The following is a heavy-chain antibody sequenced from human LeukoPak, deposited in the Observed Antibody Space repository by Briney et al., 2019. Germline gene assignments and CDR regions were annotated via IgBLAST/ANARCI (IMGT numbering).Heavy chain of an antibody. Sequence: PGGSLRLSCAASGFTFISYWMHWVRQAPGKGLVWVSRINGYGSSTDFEDSVKGRFTISRDNAKNTLYLQMNSLRAEDTAVYYCARDAPGNTALDYWGQGTLVTVSS. V-gene: IGHV3-74*01. J-gene: IGHJ4*02. D-gene: IGHD5-18*01. CDR2: INGYGSST. CDR3: ARDAPGNTALDY. CDR1: GFTFISYW.